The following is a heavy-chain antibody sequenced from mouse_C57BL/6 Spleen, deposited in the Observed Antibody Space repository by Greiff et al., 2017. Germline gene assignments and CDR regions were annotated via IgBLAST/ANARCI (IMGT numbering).Heavy chain of an antibody. CDR1: GYTFTSYG. J-gene: IGHJ3*01. CDR2: ISPRRGNT. Sequence: VQGVESGAELARPGASVKLSCKASGYTFTSYGISWVKQRTGQGLEWIGEISPRRGNTYYNEKFKGKATLTADKSSSTAYMELRSLTSEDSAVYCCAQTAEVSSWFADWGQGTLVTVSA. D-gene: IGHD3-2*02. V-gene: IGHV1-81*01. CDR3: AQTAEVSSWFAD.